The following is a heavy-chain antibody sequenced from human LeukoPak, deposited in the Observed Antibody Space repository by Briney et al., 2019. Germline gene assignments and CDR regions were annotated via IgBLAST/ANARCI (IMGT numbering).Heavy chain of an antibody. D-gene: IGHD6-19*01. V-gene: IGHV3-9*01. CDR2: ISWNSGSI. Sequence: PGGSLRLSCAASGFTFYDYAMHWVRQAPGKGLEWVSGISWNSGSIGYADSVKGRFTISRDNAKNSLYLQMNSLRAEDTALYYCAKVAVAGTWQLPYFDYWGQGTLVTVSS. J-gene: IGHJ4*02. CDR3: AKVAVAGTWQLPYFDY. CDR1: GFTFYDYA.